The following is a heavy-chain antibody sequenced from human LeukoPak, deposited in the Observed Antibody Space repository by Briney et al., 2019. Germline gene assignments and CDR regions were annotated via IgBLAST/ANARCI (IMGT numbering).Heavy chain of an antibody. CDR3: ARSGFGSGIAFDP. CDR1: GYTFTGYY. V-gene: IGHV1-2*02. Sequence: GASVKVSCKASGYTFTGYYMHWVRQAPGQGLEWMGWINPNSGGTNYAQKFQGRVTMTRDTSISTAYMELSSLTSDDTAVYYCARSGFGSGIAFDPWGQGTLVTVSS. D-gene: IGHD3-10*01. J-gene: IGHJ5*02. CDR2: INPNSGGT.